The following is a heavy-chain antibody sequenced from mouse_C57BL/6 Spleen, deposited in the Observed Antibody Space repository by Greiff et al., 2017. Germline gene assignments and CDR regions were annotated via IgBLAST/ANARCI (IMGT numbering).Heavy chain of an antibody. J-gene: IGHJ4*01. Sequence: DVQLVESEGGLVQPGSSMKLSCTASGFTFSDYYMAWVRQVPEKGLEWVANINYDGSSTYYLDSLKSRFIISRDNAKNILYLQMSSLKSEDTATYYCARYDLYAMDYWGQGTSVTVSS. CDR1: GFTFSDYY. V-gene: IGHV5-16*01. CDR3: ARYDLYAMDY. CDR2: INYDGSST. D-gene: IGHD2-12*01.